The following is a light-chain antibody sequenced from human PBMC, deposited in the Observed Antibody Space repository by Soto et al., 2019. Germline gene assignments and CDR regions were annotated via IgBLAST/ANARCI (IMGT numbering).Light chain of an antibody. CDR1: RSNIGSNT. CDR2: SND. CDR3: AAWDDSLYGKV. V-gene: IGLV1-44*01. J-gene: IGLJ3*02. Sequence: QSVLTQPPSASGTPGQRVTISCSGSRSNIGSNTVNWYQQLPGTAPKLLIYSNDQRPSGVPDRFSGSKSGTSASLAISGLQSEDEADYYCAAWDDSLYGKVFGGGTKLTVL.